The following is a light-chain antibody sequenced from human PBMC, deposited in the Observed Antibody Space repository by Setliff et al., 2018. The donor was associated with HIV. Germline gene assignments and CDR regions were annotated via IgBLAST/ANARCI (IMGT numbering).Light chain of an antibody. CDR2: QAT. CDR3: CSNTGSNTYV. V-gene: IGLV2-23*01. CDR1: SSDIGRYNL. Sequence: QSVLTQPASVSGSPGQSVTISCTGTSSDIGRYNLVSWYQQYPGKAPKLMIYQATKRPSGVSNRFSGSKSGNTASLTISGLQVEDEADYYCCSNTGSNTYVFGSGTKGTVL. J-gene: IGLJ1*01.